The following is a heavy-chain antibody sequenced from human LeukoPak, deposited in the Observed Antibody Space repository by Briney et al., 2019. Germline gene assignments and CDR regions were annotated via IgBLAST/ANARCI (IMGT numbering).Heavy chain of an antibody. CDR3: AKDGYVWGSYRPRGYFDY. CDR1: GFTFSSYG. V-gene: IGHV3-23*01. J-gene: IGHJ4*02. D-gene: IGHD3-16*02. Sequence: GGSLRLSCAASGFTFSSYGMSWVRQAPGKGLEWVSAISGSGGSTYYADSVKGRFTISRDNSKNTLYLQMNSLRAEDTAVHYCAKDGYVWGSYRPRGYFDYWGQGTLVTVSS. CDR2: ISGSGGST.